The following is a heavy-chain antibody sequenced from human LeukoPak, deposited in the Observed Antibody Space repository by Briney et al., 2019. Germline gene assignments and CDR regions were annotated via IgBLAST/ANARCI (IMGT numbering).Heavy chain of an antibody. CDR3: ARDVLWFGESVN. D-gene: IGHD3-10*01. Sequence: GGSLRLSCEASGFTVSSNYMSWVRQAPGKGLEWVSVIYSGGSTYHADSVKGRFTISRDNSKNTLYLQMNSLRAEDTAVYYCARDVLWFGESVNWGQGTLVTVSS. J-gene: IGHJ4*02. CDR1: GFTVSSNY. CDR2: IYSGGST. V-gene: IGHV3-66*01.